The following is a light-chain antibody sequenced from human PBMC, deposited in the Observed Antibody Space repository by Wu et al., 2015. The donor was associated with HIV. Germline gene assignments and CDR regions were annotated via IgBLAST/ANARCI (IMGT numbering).Light chain of an antibody. V-gene: IGKV1-NL1*01. J-gene: IGKJ1*01. CDR3: QHYYNVPWT. CDR2: ATS. Sequence: DIQMTQSPSSLSASVGDGVTITCRASQDISSSLAWYQQKPGKAPRLLLYATSRLESGVPSRFSGSGSGTDYTLTISRLQPEDFATYYCQHYYNVPWTFGQGTKVEI. CDR1: QDISSS.